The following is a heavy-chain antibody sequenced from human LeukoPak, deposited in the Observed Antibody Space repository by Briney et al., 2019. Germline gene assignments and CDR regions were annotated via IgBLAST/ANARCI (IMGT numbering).Heavy chain of an antibody. Sequence: PGGSLRLSCAASGFTVSSNYMSWVRQAPGKGLEWVSVIYSGGSTYYADSVKGRFTISRDNSKNTLYLQMNSLKTEDTAVYYCTSSDYGDYLAPSDIWGQGTMVTVSS. V-gene: IGHV3-53*01. CDR2: IYSGGST. D-gene: IGHD4-17*01. J-gene: IGHJ3*02. CDR1: GFTVSSNY. CDR3: TSSDYGDYLAPSDI.